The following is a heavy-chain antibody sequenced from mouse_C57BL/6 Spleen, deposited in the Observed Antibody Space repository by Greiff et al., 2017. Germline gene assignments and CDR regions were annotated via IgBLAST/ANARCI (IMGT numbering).Heavy chain of an antibody. CDR2: INPSSGYT. J-gene: IGHJ4*01. V-gene: IGHV1-7*01. D-gene: IGHD2-4*01. Sequence: VQLQQSGAELAKPGASVKLSCKASGYTFTSYWMHWVKQRPGPGLEWIGYINPSSGYTKYNQKVKDKATLTADKSSSTAYMQLSSLTYEDSAVYYCARQVDDYDPYYAMDYWGQGTSVTVSS. CDR3: ARQVDDYDPYYAMDY. CDR1: GYTFTSYW.